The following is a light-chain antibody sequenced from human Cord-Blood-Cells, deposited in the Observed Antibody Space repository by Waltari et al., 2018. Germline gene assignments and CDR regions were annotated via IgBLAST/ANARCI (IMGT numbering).Light chain of an antibody. Sequence: DIQMTQSPYNLSASVGDRVTITCRASQSISSWLAWYQQKPGKAPKLLIYKASSLESGVPSRFSGSGSGTEFTLTISSLQPDDFATYYCQQYNSYWTFGQGTKVEIK. J-gene: IGKJ1*01. CDR1: QSISSW. V-gene: IGKV1-5*03. CDR2: KAS. CDR3: QQYNSYWT.